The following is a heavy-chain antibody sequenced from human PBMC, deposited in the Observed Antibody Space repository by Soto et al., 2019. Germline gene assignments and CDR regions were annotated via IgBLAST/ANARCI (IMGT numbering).Heavy chain of an antibody. Sequence: ASVKVSCKASGYTFTSYGISWVRQAPGQGLEWMGWISAYNGNTNYAQKLQGRVTMTTDTSTSTAYMELRSLRSDDTAVYYCARDPYYYGSGSYYNYYYYYGMDVWGQGTTVTVSS. CDR1: GYTFTSYG. V-gene: IGHV1-18*01. J-gene: IGHJ6*02. CDR3: ARDPYYYGSGSYYNYYYYYGMDV. CDR2: ISAYNGNT. D-gene: IGHD3-10*01.